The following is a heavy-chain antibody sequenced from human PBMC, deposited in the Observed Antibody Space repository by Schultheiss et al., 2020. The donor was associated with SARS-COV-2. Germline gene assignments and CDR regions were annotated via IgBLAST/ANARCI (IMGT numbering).Heavy chain of an antibody. Sequence: SQTLSLTCTVSGGSISSGGYYWSWIRQPPGKGLEWIGYIYYSGSTNYNPSLKSRVTISLDTSKNQFSLKVSYVTAADTAVYYCARGDYGDFYFDYWGQGTLVTVSS. CDR2: IYYSGST. CDR1: GGSISSGGYY. D-gene: IGHD4-17*01. CDR3: ARGDYGDFYFDY. V-gene: IGHV4-61*08. J-gene: IGHJ4*02.